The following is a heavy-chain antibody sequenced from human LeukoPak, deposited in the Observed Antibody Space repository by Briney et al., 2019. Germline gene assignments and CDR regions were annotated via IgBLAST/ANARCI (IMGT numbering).Heavy chain of an antibody. D-gene: IGHD3-10*01. Sequence: PGGSLRLSCAASGFTFSRYWMSWVRQAPGKGLEWVANINQDGSEKYYVDSVKGRFTISRDNAKKSLYLQMNSLRAEDTAVYYCGRVGAYYGSGSYSDYWGQGTLVTVSS. CDR3: GRVGAYYGSGSYSDY. J-gene: IGHJ4*02. V-gene: IGHV3-7*01. CDR2: INQDGSEK. CDR1: GFTFSRYW.